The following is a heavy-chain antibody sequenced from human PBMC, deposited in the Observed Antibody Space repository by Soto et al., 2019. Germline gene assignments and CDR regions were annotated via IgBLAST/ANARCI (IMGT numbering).Heavy chain of an antibody. J-gene: IGHJ4*02. CDR1: GFTFSNAW. CDR2: IKSKTDGGTT. CDR3: TTKDWYYYDSSGYYYIDY. V-gene: IGHV3-15*01. D-gene: IGHD3-22*01. Sequence: SXRLSCASCGFTFSNAWMSWVRQAPVNGLEWVGRIKSKTDGGTTDYAAPVKGRFTISRDDSKNTLYLQMNSLKTEDTAVYYCTTKDWYYYDSSGYYYIDYWGQGTLVTVSS.